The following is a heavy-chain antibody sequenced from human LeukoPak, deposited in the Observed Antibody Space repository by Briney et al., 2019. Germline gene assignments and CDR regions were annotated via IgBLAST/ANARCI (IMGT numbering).Heavy chain of an antibody. V-gene: IGHV1-69*05. CDR2: IIPIFGTA. D-gene: IGHD6-6*01. CDR1: GGTFSSYA. J-gene: IGHJ6*03. Sequence: SVKVSCKASGGTFSSYAISWVRQAPGQGLEWMGRIIPIFGTANYAQKFQGRVTITTDESTSTAYMELSSLRSEDTAVYYCARDLAARGNYFYYYMDVWGKGTTVTVSS. CDR3: ARDLAARGNYFYYYMDV.